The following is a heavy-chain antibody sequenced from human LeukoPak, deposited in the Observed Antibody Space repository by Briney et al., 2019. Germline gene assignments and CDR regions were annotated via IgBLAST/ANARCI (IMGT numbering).Heavy chain of an antibody. CDR1: AFTFSTYS. CDR2: INEDGSEK. V-gene: IGHV3-7*01. D-gene: IGHD3-9*01. CDR3: ARDRNLRYFDWLSYGMDV. J-gene: IGHJ6*02. Sequence: PGGSLRLSCAASAFTFSTYSMSWVRQAPGKGLEWVANINEDGSEKYSVDSVKGRFTISRDNAKNSLYLQMNSLRAEDTAVYYCARDRNLRYFDWLSYGMDVWGQGTTVTVSS.